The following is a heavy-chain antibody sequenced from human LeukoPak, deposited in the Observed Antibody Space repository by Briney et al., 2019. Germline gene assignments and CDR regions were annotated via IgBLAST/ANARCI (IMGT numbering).Heavy chain of an antibody. CDR1: GFTFSSYG. V-gene: IGHV3-33*01. CDR3: ERERLTQKIWEAFDY. D-gene: IGHD1-26*01. Sequence: PGGSLRLSCAASGFTFSSYGMHWVRQAPGKGLEWVAVIWYDGSNKYYADSVKGRFTISRDNSKNTLYLQMNSLRPEDKAVYYCERERLTQKIWEAFDYWGQGTLVTVSS. CDR2: IWYDGSNK. J-gene: IGHJ4*02.